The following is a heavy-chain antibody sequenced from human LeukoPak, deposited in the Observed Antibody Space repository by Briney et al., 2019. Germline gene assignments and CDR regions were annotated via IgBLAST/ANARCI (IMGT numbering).Heavy chain of an antibody. CDR3: ATGGIAAAALDAFDI. CDR2: IIPIFGTA. CDR1: GYTFTSYG. V-gene: IGHV1-69*13. D-gene: IGHD6-13*01. J-gene: IGHJ3*02. Sequence: GASVKVSCKASGYTFTSYGISWVRQAPGQGLEWMGGIIPIFGTANYAQKFQGRVTITADESTSTAYMELSSLRSEDTAVYYCATGGIAAAALDAFDIWGQGTMVTVSS.